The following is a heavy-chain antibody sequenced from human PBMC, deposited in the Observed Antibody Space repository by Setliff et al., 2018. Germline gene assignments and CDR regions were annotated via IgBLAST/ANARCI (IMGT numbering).Heavy chain of an antibody. V-gene: IGHV1-69*10. D-gene: IGHD4-17*01. CDR1: GDPFNACG. Sequence: GASVKVSCKASGDPFNACGVSWVRQAPGQGLEWMGAIIPVLGMTDYAQKFQGRLTITADQSTTTVYMELSSLRFDDTALYYCARGPSPTVTPSRLIYFYHMDVWGTGTTVTVSS. J-gene: IGHJ6*03. CDR3: ARGPSPTVTPSRLIYFYHMDV. CDR2: IIPVLGMT.